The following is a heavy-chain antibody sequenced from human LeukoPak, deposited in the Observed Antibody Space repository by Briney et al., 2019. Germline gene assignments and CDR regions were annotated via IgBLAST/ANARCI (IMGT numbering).Heavy chain of an antibody. CDR3: ASPRVGAKRGSAFDI. D-gene: IGHD1-26*01. CDR2: INHSGST. Sequence: SETLSLTCAVYGGSFSGYYWSWIRQPPGKGLGWIGEINHSGSTNYNPSLKSRVTISVDTSKNQFSLKLSSVTAADTAVYYCASPRVGAKRGSAFDIWGQGTMVTVSS. V-gene: IGHV4-34*01. CDR1: GGSFSGYY. J-gene: IGHJ3*02.